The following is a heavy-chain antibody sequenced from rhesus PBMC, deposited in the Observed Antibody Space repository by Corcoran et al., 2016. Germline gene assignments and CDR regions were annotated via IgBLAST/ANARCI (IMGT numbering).Heavy chain of an antibody. Sequence: QLQLQESGPGLVKPSETLSLTCAVSGYSISSGYGWSWIRQPPGKGLEWIGYIYGSGSSTNYNPSLKRRDTLSVDTSKNQLSLKLSSVTTADTAVYYCARPYSGSWTLFDYWGQGVLVTVSS. J-gene: IGHJ4*01. D-gene: IGHD6-25*01. CDR1: GYSISSGY. CDR2: IYGSGSST. CDR3: ARPYSGSWTLFDY. V-gene: IGHV4-127*01.